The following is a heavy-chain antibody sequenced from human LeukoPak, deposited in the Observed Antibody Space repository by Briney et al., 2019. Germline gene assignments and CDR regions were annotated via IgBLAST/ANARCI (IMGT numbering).Heavy chain of an antibody. Sequence: PSETLSLTCTVSGVSISSYYWSWIRQPAGKGLEWIGRIYISESTNYNPSLKSRVTMSVDTSKNQLSLKLSSVTAADTAVYYCASKPKGYCTNGVCYSVFDYWGQGTLVTVSS. CDR3: ASKPKGYCTNGVCYSVFDY. CDR2: IYISEST. D-gene: IGHD2-8*01. J-gene: IGHJ4*02. V-gene: IGHV4-4*07. CDR1: GVSISSYY.